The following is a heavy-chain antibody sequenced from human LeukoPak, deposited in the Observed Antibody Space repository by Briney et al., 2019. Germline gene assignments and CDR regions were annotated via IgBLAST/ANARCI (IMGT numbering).Heavy chain of an antibody. CDR2: INHSGST. D-gene: IGHD3-10*01. CDR3: ARATYYYGSGSYYDTGFYHYYYYMDV. V-gene: IGHV4-34*01. CDR1: GGSFSGYY. J-gene: IGHJ6*03. Sequence: PSETLSLTCAVYGGSFSGYYWSWIRQPPGKGLEWIGEINHSGSTNYNPSLKSRVTISVDTSKNQFSLKLSSVTAADTAVYYCARATYYYGSGSYYDTGFYHYYYYMDVWGKGTTVTVSS.